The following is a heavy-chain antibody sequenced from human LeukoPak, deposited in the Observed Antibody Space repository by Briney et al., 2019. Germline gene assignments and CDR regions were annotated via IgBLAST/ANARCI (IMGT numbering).Heavy chain of an antibody. CDR3: ARVKYYSSGDYIGEFYFDY. V-gene: IGHV4-38-2*01. D-gene: IGHD3-22*01. Sequence: SETLSLTCAVCGYSISSGYYWGWIRQPPGEGLEWIGSIHHSGNSYYNPSLKSRVTISLDTSKNQFPLKLSSVTAADTAFYYCARVKYYSSGDYIGEFYFDYWGQGTLVTVSS. J-gene: IGHJ4*02. CDR1: GYSISSGYY. CDR2: IHHSGNS.